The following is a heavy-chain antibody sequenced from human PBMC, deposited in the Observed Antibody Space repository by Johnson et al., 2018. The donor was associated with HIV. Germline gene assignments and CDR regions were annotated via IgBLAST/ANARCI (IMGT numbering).Heavy chain of an antibody. V-gene: IGHV3-53*01. D-gene: IGHD1-26*01. Sequence: VQLVESRGGLVQPGGSLRLSCAASGFTVRSNYMSWVRQAPGKGLEWVSVIYSGGTTYYADSVNGRFTISRDNSKNTLYLQMSSLRAEDTAVYYCARESASSGRYSGAFDFWGQGTMVTVSS. CDR3: ARESASSGRYSGAFDF. J-gene: IGHJ3*01. CDR1: GFTVRSNY. CDR2: IYSGGTT.